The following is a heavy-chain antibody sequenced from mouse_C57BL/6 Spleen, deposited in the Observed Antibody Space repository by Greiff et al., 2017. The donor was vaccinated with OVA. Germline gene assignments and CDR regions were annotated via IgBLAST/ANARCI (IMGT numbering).Heavy chain of an antibody. J-gene: IGHJ2*01. V-gene: IGHV1-82*01. CDR3: SRGGYDGSYFDY. Sequence: QVQLQQSGPELVKPGASVKISCKASGYAFSSSWMNWVKQRPGKGLEWIGRIYPGDGDTNYNGKFKGKATLTADKSSSTAYMQLSSLTSEDSAVYFCSRGGYDGSYFDYWGQGTTLTVSS. CDR2: IYPGDGDT. CDR1: GYAFSSSW. D-gene: IGHD2-3*01.